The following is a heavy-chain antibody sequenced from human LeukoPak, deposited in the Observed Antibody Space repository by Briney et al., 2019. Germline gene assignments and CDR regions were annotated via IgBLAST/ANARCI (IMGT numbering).Heavy chain of an antibody. CDR1: GYTFTGYY. CDR2: INPNSGGT. V-gene: IGHV1-2*04. Sequence: ASVKVYCKASGYTFTGYYMHWVRQAPGQGLEWMGWINPNSGGTNYAQKFQGWVTMTRDTSISTAYMELSRLRSDDTAVYYCAKTYYATPYDAFDIWGQGTMVTVSS. J-gene: IGHJ3*02. CDR3: AKTYYATPYDAFDI. D-gene: IGHD3-3*01.